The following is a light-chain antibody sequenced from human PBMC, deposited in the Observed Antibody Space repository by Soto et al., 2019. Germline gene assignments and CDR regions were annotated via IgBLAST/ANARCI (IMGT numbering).Light chain of an antibody. J-gene: IGKJ2*01. Sequence: DIQMTQSPSSLSASVGDRVTVTSRASQSINSWLAWYQQKPGKAPKLVIYDASSLESGVPSRFSGSGSGTELTLTISSLQPDDFAAYYCQQYNNYGYTFGQGTKLEIK. CDR3: QQYNNYGYT. CDR2: DAS. V-gene: IGKV1-5*01. CDR1: QSINSW.